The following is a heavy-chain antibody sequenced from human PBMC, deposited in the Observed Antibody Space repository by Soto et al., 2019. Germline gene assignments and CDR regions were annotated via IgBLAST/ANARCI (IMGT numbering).Heavy chain of an antibody. Sequence: NPSETLSLTCSVSGGSVSSRNYFWVWIRQPPGKGLEWIGNIYYNGSTNYHPSLKSRVTISVDTPKNQFSLKLTSVTAADTAVYFCARVDYGDYPWFDPWGQGTLVTVSS. D-gene: IGHD4-17*01. CDR2: IYYNGST. CDR3: ARVDYGDYPWFDP. V-gene: IGHV4-61*01. CDR1: GGSVSSRNYF. J-gene: IGHJ5*02.